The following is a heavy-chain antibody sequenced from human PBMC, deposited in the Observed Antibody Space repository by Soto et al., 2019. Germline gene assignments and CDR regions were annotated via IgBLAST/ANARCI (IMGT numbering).Heavy chain of an antibody. CDR1: GYTFTSYG. Sequence: ASGKVSCKAAGYTFTSYGISWVRQAPGQGLEWMGWISAYNGNTNYAQKLQGRVTMTTDTSTSTAYMELSSVTAADTAVYYCARDPRLVGAFDYWGQGTLVTVSS. D-gene: IGHD1-26*01. CDR3: ARDPRLVGAFDY. J-gene: IGHJ4*02. V-gene: IGHV1-18*01. CDR2: ISAYNGNT.